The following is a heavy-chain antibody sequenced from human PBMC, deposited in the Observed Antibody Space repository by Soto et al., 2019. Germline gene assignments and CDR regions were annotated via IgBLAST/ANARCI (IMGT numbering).Heavy chain of an antibody. Sequence: PGWSLRLSCASSVFTFISYWMHWVRQAPGKGLVWVSRINSDGSSTSYADSVKGRFTISRDNAKNTLYLQMNSLRAEDTAVYYCARANYYDSSGFLDYWGQGTLVTVSS. J-gene: IGHJ4*02. D-gene: IGHD3-22*01. CDR1: VFTFISYW. V-gene: IGHV3-74*01. CDR3: ARANYYDSSGFLDY. CDR2: INSDGSST.